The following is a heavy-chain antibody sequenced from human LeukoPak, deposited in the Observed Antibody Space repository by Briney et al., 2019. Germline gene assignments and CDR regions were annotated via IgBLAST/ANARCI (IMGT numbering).Heavy chain of an antibody. J-gene: IGHJ4*02. V-gene: IGHV1-69*05. CDR3: ARDGATTEKALHY. CDR2: IIPIFGTA. Sequence: SVRVSCKASGGTFSSYAISWVRQAPGQGLEWMGGIIPIFGTANYAQKFQGRVTITTDESTSTAYMELSSLRSEDTAVYYCARDGATTEKALHYWGQGTLVTVSS. D-gene: IGHD4-17*01. CDR1: GGTFSSYA.